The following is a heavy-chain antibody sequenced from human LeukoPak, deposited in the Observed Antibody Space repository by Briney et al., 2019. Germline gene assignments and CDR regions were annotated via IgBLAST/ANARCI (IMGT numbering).Heavy chain of an antibody. J-gene: IGHJ4*02. CDR2: INPNSGNT. V-gene: IGHV1-8*02. CDR3: ARAQTNYDILTGYYEFED. Sequence: ASVKVSCKASGYTFTGYYMHWVRQAPGQGLEWMGWINPNSGNTGYAQKFQGRVTMTRNTSISTAYMELSSLRSEDTAVYYCARAQTNYDILTGYYEFEDWGQGTLVTVSS. CDR1: GYTFTGYY. D-gene: IGHD3-9*01.